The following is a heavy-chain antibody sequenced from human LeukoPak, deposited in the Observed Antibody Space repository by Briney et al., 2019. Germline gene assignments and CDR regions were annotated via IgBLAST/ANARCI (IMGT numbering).Heavy chain of an antibody. J-gene: IGHJ4*02. CDR3: TRNYDFWSGFPHGEFDY. Sequence: SVKVSCKASGGIFNSHAFSWVRQVPGQGLEWMGGTIPIFGTANYAQKFQDRVTITTDESTSTAYMELSSLRSEDTAVYYCTRNYDFWSGFPHGEFDYWGQGTLVTVSS. V-gene: IGHV1-69*05. D-gene: IGHD3-3*01. CDR2: TIPIFGTA. CDR1: GGIFNSHA.